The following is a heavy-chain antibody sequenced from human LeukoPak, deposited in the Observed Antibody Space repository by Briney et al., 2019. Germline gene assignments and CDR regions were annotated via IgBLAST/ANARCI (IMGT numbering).Heavy chain of an antibody. V-gene: IGHV3-66*02. CDR1: GFTVSSNY. CDR2: IYSGGRT. J-gene: IGHJ4*02. Sequence: GGSLRLSCAASGFTVSSNYMSSVRQAPGKGLEWVSVIYSGGRTYYADSVKGRFTIYRDNSKNTLYLQMNSLRAEDTAVYYCFTMIVPRTGYFDYWGQGTLVTVSS. CDR3: FTMIVPRTGYFDY. D-gene: IGHD3-22*01.